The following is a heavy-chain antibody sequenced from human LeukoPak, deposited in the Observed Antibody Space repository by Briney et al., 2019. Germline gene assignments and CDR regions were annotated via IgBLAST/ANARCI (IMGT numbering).Heavy chain of an antibody. V-gene: IGHV3-30*02. CDR1: GFTFSSYG. D-gene: IGHD5-18*01. Sequence: GGSLRLSCAASGFTFSSYGMHWVRQAPGKGLEWVAFIRYDGSNKYYADSVKGRFTISRDNSKNTLYPQMSSLRAEDTGVYYCAKDGYTYGSYYYYYYMDVWGKGTTVTVPS. J-gene: IGHJ6*03. CDR2: IRYDGSNK. CDR3: AKDGYTYGSYYYYYYMDV.